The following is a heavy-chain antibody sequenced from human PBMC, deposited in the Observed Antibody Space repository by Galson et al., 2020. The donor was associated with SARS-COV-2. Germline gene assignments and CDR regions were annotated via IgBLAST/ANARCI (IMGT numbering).Heavy chain of an antibody. CDR3: AKEGASVTGDSNWFDP. D-gene: IGHD3-9*01. CDR2: ISGSGSRT. CDR1: GFTFSNYA. Sequence: TGGSLRLSCAASGFTFSNYAMSWVRQAPGKGLEWVSVISGSGSRTDYADSVKGRFTISRDNSKNTLYLQINSLRVEDTAVYYCAKEGASVTGDSNWFDPWGQGALVTVSS. J-gene: IGHJ5*02. V-gene: IGHV3-23*01.